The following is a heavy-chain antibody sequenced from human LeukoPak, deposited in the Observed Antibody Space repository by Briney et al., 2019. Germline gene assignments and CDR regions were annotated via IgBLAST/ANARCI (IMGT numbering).Heavy chain of an antibody. Sequence: AGGSLRLSCAATEFTFSDYWMSRVRQAPGKGPEWVANIKKDGSEEHYVDSVKGRFTVSRDNAKNSLFLQMNSLRVEDTAVYYCATYDNWVAGDVWGQGTSVSVSS. CDR2: IKKDGSEE. V-gene: IGHV3-7*01. CDR1: EFTFSDYW. CDR3: ATYDNWVAGDV. J-gene: IGHJ6*02. D-gene: IGHD1-1*01.